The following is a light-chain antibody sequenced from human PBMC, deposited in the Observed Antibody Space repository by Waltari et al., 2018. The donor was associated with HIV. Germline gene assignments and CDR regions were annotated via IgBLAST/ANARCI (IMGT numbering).Light chain of an antibody. CDR3: QVWDNNSEHPGVV. CDR2: YDS. V-gene: IGLV3-21*04. J-gene: IGLJ2*01. CDR1: HGERLR. Sequence: HVLTHSPSVSGAPGNRAGLTCGGSHGERLRGTWDHQKPGQAPVLVIYYDSDRPSGIPERFSGSNSGNTATLTISRVEAGDEADYYCQVWDNNSEHPGVVFGGGTKLTVL.